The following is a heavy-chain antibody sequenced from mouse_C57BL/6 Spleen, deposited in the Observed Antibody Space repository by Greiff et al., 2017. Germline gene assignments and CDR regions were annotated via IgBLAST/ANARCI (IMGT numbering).Heavy chain of an antibody. CDR1: GFTFSSYG. CDR3: ARHHDDYAMDY. J-gene: IGHJ4*01. V-gene: IGHV5-6*01. CDR2: ISSGGSYT. D-gene: IGHD2-3*01. Sequence: VQLQQSGGDLVKPGGSLKLSCAASGFTFSSYGMSWVRQTPDKRLEWVATISSGGSYTYYPDSVKGRFTISRDNAKNTLYLQMSSLKSEDTAMYYCARHHDDYAMDYWGQGTSVTVSS.